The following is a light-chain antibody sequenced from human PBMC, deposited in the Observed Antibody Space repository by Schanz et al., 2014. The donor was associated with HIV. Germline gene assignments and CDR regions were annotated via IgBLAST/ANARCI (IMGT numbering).Light chain of an antibody. J-gene: IGLJ2*01. Sequence: QSALTQPPSASGSPGQSVTISCTGTSSDVGGYNYVSWYQQRPGKAPKLMIYDVTKRPSGVPDRFSGSKSGNTASLTISGLQAEDEADYYCCSYAGSYTVVFGGGTKLTVL. CDR3: CSYAGSYTVV. CDR1: SSDVGGYNY. CDR2: DVT. V-gene: IGLV2-11*01.